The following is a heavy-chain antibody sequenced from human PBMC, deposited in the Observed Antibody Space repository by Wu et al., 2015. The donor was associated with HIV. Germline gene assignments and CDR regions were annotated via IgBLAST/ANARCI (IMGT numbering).Heavy chain of an antibody. CDR3: ARGDSITGTTEDWFDP. Sequence: QVQLVQSGAEVKKPGASVKVSCRASGYTFTDFYIHWVRQAPGQGLEWMGRLIPMYNSPNYAQKFQGRLTITADELTDTAYMELSSLRSEDTAVYYCARGDSITGTTEDWFDPWGQGTLVTVSS. CDR2: LIPMYNSP. CDR1: GYTFTDFY. V-gene: IGHV1-69*01. D-gene: IGHD1-7*01. J-gene: IGHJ5*02.